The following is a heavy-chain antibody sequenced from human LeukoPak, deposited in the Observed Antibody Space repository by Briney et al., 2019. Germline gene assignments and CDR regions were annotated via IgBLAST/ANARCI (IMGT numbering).Heavy chain of an antibody. CDR1: GFTFSNYW. CDR3: ARGMDDIDY. D-gene: IGHD3-9*01. Sequence: GGSLRLSCAASGFTFSNYWTNWVRQAPGKGLAWVSRINTDGSDRSYADSVKGRFTISRDNAKNTLFLEMDSLRGEDTATYYCARGMDDIDYWGQGILITVSS. J-gene: IGHJ4*02. V-gene: IGHV3-74*01. CDR2: INTDGSDR.